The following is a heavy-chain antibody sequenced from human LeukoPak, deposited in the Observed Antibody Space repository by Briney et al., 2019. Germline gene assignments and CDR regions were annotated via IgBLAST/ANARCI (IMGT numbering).Heavy chain of an antibody. J-gene: IGHJ4*02. Sequence: HPGGSLRLSCAASEFSVGSNYMTWVRQAPGKGLEWVSLIYSGGSTYYADSVKGRFTISRDNSKNTLYLQMNSLRAEDTAVYYCAKVFSSGSSFNYFDYWGQGTLVTVSS. D-gene: IGHD3-10*01. CDR2: IYSGGST. CDR3: AKVFSSGSSFNYFDY. CDR1: EFSVGSNY. V-gene: IGHV3-66*01.